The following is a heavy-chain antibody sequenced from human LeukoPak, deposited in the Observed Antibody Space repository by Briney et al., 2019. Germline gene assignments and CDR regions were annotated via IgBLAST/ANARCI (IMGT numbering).Heavy chain of an antibody. Sequence: SETLSLTCAVYGGSFSGYYWSWIRQPPGKGLEWIGEINHSGSTNYNPSLKSRVTISVDTSKNQFSLKLSSVTAADTAVYYCASGGSSRFSNWFDPWGQGTLVTVSS. CDR2: INHSGST. D-gene: IGHD3-3*01. V-gene: IGHV4-34*01. CDR1: GGSFSGYY. J-gene: IGHJ5*02. CDR3: ASGGSSRFSNWFDP.